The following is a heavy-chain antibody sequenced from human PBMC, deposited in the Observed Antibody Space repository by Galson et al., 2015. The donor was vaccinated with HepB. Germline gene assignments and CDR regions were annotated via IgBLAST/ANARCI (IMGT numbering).Heavy chain of an antibody. D-gene: IGHD3-3*01. J-gene: IGHJ4*02. CDR2: INPNSGDT. CDR1: GYTFSGYR. CDR3: ARDSVWFWSGLDF. Sequence: SVKVSCKASGYTFSGYRIHWVRQAPGQGLEWMGWINPNSGDTNYAQNFQGRVTMARDTSISTAYMEVSSLRSDDTAVYYCARDSVWFWSGLDFWGQGTLVIVSS. V-gene: IGHV1-2*02.